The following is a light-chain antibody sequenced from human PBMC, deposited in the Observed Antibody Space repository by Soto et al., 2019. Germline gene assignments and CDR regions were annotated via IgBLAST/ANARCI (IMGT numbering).Light chain of an antibody. CDR3: QQLNGYQLA. Sequence: DIQLTQSPSFLSASVGDTVTITCRASQAMSTYLAWYQQKPGKAPKLLIRSASTLQSGVPPRFSGGGSGTEFPRTISTLQPDDSGIYYCQQLNGYQLAFGGGTNVEIK. CDR2: SAS. CDR1: QAMSTY. V-gene: IGKV1-9*01. J-gene: IGKJ4*01.